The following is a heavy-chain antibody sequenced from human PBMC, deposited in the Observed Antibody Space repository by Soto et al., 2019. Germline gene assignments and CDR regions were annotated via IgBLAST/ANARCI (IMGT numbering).Heavy chain of an antibody. CDR2: IYYSGST. CDR1: GGSISSSSYY. Sequence: QLQLQESGPGLVKPSETLSLTCTVSGGSISSSSYYWGWIRQPPGKGLEWIGSIYYSGSTYYNPSLKSRVTIAGDTSKNQFALKRSSVTAADTAVYYCARLPYYYDSSGYYYYVDYWGQGTLVTVSS. J-gene: IGHJ4*02. D-gene: IGHD3-22*01. V-gene: IGHV4-39*01. CDR3: ARLPYYYDSSGYYYYVDY.